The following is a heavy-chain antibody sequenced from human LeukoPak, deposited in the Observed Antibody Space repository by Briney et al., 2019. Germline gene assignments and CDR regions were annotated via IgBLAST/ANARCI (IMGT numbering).Heavy chain of an antibody. CDR1: GFTFSSYA. V-gene: IGHV3-23*01. CDR2: ISGSGGST. Sequence: GGSLRLSCAASGFTFSSYAMSWVRQAPRKGLEWVSAISGSGGSTYYADSVKGRFTISRDNSKNTLYLQMNSLRAEDTAVYYCAKDKKQLVPLYYFDYWGQGTLVTVSS. D-gene: IGHD6-13*01. J-gene: IGHJ4*02. CDR3: AKDKKQLVPLYYFDY.